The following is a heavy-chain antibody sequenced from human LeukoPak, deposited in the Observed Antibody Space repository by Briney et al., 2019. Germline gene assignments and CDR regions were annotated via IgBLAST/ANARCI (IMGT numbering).Heavy chain of an antibody. CDR1: GGSVSSGSYY. J-gene: IGHJ6*02. CDR3: ARHYDILTGYYYYYYGMDV. Sequence: SETLSLTCTVSGGSVSSGSYYWSWIRQPPGKGLEWIGYIYYSGSTNYNPSLKSRVTISVDTSKNQFSLKLSSVTAADTAVYYCARHYDILTGYYYYYYGMDVWGQGTTVTVSS. D-gene: IGHD3-9*01. CDR2: IYYSGST. V-gene: IGHV4-61*01.